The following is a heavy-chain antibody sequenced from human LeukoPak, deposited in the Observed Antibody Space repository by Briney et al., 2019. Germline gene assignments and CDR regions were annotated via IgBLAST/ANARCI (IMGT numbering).Heavy chain of an antibody. J-gene: IGHJ4*02. V-gene: IGHV4-59*01. D-gene: IGHD3-22*01. Sequence: SETLSLTCTVSLGSITSYYWGWVRQPPGKGLEWIGYIYYSGRTNYNPSLKSRVTISVDTSKKFFSLSLSSVTAADTAMYFCTRSTYYYDSAAIWGQGTLVTVSS. CDR1: LGSITSYY. CDR3: TRSTYYYDSAAI. CDR2: IYYSGRT.